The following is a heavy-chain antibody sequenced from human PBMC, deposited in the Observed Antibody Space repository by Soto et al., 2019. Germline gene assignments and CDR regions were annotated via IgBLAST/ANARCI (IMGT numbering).Heavy chain of an antibody. D-gene: IGHD6-13*01. V-gene: IGHV1-69*13. CDR1: GGTFSSYA. J-gene: IGHJ4*02. Sequence: SVKVSCKASGGTFSSYAISWVRQAPGQGLEWMGGIIPILGTANYAQKFQGRVTITADESTSTAYMELSSLRSEDTAVYYCARVVRYGIAAAGPFDYWGQGTLVTVSS. CDR3: ARVVRYGIAAAGPFDY. CDR2: IIPILGTA.